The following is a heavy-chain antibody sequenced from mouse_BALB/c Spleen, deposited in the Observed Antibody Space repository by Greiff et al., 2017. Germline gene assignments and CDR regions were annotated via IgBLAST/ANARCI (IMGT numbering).Heavy chain of an antibody. D-gene: IGHD1-1*01. CDR3: ESRDNGSSSYYFDY. V-gene: IGHV5-6-5*01. Sequence: EVKLVESGGGLVKPGGSLKLSCAASGFTFSSYAMSWVRQTPEKRLEWVASISSGGSTYYPDSVKGRFTISRDNARNILYLQMSSLRSEDTAMYYSESRDNGSSSYYFDYWGQGTILTVSS. J-gene: IGHJ2*01. CDR1: GFTFSSYA. CDR2: ISSGGST.